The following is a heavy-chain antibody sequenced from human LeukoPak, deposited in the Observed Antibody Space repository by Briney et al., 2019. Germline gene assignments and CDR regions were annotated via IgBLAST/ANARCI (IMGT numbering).Heavy chain of an antibody. CDR1: EFTFNSYR. V-gene: IGHV3-21*01. Sequence: GGSLRLSCAASEFTFNSYRMDWVRQAPGKGLEWVASISSGSIEIYYADAVKGRFTISRDNAKNSLYLQMSSLRGEDTAVYYCARGGYSHYDYWGPGTLVTVSS. J-gene: IGHJ4*02. CDR2: ISSGSIEI. CDR3: ARGGYSHYDY. D-gene: IGHD6-13*01.